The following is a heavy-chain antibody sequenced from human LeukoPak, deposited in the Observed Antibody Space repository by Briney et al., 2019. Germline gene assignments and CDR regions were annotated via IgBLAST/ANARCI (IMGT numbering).Heavy chain of an antibody. D-gene: IGHD3-22*01. J-gene: IGHJ5*02. Sequence: PSETLSLTCTVSGGSISRYYWSWIRQPPGKGLEWIGYIYYSGSTNYNPSLKSRVTISVDTSKNQFSLELSSVTAADTAVYYCAKSRWGYYDCGESWGQGTLVTVSS. CDR1: GGSISRYY. CDR2: IYYSGST. V-gene: IGHV4-59*01. CDR3: AKSRWGYYDCGES.